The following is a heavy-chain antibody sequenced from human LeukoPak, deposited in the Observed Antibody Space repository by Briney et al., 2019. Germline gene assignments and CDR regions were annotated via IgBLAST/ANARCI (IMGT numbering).Heavy chain of an antibody. CDR1: GFTFSNYG. J-gene: IGHJ4*02. Sequence: GGSLRLSCVASGFTFSNYGMTWVRQAPGKGLEWVSTISGSGGSTDYADSVKGRFSFSRDNSKNTVYLQINSLRAEDTAVYYCTKGNSGWPSYFDYWGQGTLVTVSP. CDR2: ISGSGGST. CDR3: TKGNSGWPSYFDY. V-gene: IGHV3-23*01. D-gene: IGHD6-19*01.